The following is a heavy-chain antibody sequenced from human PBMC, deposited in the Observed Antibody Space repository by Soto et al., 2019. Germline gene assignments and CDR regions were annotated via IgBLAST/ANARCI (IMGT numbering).Heavy chain of an antibody. CDR3: ARDTDGLHY. J-gene: IGHJ4*02. CDR1: GFTVSSKY. Sequence: PGGSLRLSCAASGFTVSSKYMTWVRQAPGKGLEWVPLIQSGGTTYYADSVKGRFTVSRDNPKNTLYLQMNSLRAEDTAVYYCARDTDGLHYWGQETLVTVSS. CDR2: IQSGGTT. V-gene: IGHV3-66*01.